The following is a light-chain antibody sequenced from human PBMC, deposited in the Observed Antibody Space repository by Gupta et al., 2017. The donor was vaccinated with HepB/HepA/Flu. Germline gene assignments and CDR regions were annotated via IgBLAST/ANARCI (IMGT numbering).Light chain of an antibody. V-gene: IGKV3-20*01. J-gene: IGKJ1*01. CDR3: QHYGSLPWT. CDR2: GAS. CDR1: QTISNSY. Sequence: FILTQSPGILSLSPGDRATLSCRASQTISNSYLAWYQHKPGQAPRLLIYGASRRATDIPDRFSGSGSGTDFTLTISRLEPEDYAVYYCQHYGSLPWTFGQGTKVEV.